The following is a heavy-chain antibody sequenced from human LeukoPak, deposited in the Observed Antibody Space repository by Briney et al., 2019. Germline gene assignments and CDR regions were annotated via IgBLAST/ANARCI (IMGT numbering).Heavy chain of an antibody. CDR1: GFTFSTSS. V-gene: IGHV3-48*02. CDR2: ITGSSDTI. D-gene: IGHD4-17*01. CDR3: ARDSDGDPSFDN. J-gene: IGHJ4*02. Sequence: GGSLRLSCAASGFTFSTSSMNWVRQAPGKGLDWVSYITGSSDTIYYADSVKGRFTISRDNAKNSLFLQMNSLRDEDTAVYYCARDSDGDPSFDNWGQGSLVTVSS.